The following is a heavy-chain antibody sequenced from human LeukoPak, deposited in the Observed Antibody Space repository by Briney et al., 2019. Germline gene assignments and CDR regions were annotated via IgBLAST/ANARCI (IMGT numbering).Heavy chain of an antibody. CDR1: GGSISSSSYY. V-gene: IGHV4-39*07. J-gene: IGHJ4*02. Sequence: SETLSLTCTVSGGSISSSSYYWGWIRQPPGKGLEWIGSIYYSGSTYYNPSLKSRVTISVDTSKNQFSLKLSSVTAADTAVYHCARVKRDYGSSVVNFDYWGQGTLVTVSS. CDR3: ARVKRDYGSSVVNFDY. CDR2: IYYSGST. D-gene: IGHD4-17*01.